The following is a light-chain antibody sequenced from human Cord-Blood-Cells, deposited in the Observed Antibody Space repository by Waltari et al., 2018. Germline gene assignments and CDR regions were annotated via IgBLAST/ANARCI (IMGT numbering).Light chain of an antibody. J-gene: IGKJ1*01. V-gene: IGKV1-27*01. CDR1: QGISNY. CDR2: AAS. CDR3: QKYNSALWT. Sequence: DIQMTQSPSSLSASVGDRVTINCRASQGISNYLAWYQQKPGKVPKLLIYAASTLQSGVPSRFSGSGSGADFTLTISSLQPEDVATYYCQKYNSALWTFGQGTKVEIK.